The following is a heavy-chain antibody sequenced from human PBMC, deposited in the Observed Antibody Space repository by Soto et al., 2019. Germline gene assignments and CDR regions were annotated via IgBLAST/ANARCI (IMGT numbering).Heavy chain of an antibody. V-gene: IGHV1-46*01. CDR3: ARSVCPVVSCFARFFYPRDV. CDR1: GYTFGSHY. CDR2: INPSPGST. J-gene: IGHJ6*02. D-gene: IGHD2-2*01. Sequence: QVQLVQSGAEVRKPGASLRVACTASGYTFGSHYVHWVRQAPGHPLEWMGIINPSPGSTSYAQKFQGRIPVTRDPSTITVYMEMSGLGSEDTATYYCARSVCPVVSCFARFFYPRDVWGQGTTVTVSS.